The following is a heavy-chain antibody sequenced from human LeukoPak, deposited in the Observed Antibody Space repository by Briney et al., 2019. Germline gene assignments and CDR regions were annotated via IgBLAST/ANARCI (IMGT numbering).Heavy chain of an antibody. CDR3: IAHFPYFYGFDV. CDR2: IKSEREGATT. CDR1: GFTIGTAW. Sequence: PGGSLRLSCASPGFTIGTAWMSSVRQAPGKGLERLGHIKSEREGATTDYAAPAKGRFAISRDDSKNMIYLQMSSLKMDDTAIYYCIAHFPYFYGFDVWGKGTTVTVSS. D-gene: IGHD3-3*02. J-gene: IGHJ6*04. V-gene: IGHV3-15*01.